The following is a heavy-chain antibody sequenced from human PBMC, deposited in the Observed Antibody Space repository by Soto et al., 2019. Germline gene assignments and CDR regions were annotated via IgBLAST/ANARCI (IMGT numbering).Heavy chain of an antibody. D-gene: IGHD6-19*01. CDR3: ARKSSASSERRNWFDP. CDR2: IIPIFGTA. CDR1: GGTFSSYA. Sequence: GXSVKVSCKASGGTFSSYAISWVRQAPGQGLEWMGGIIPIFGTANYAQKFQGRVTITADKSTSTAYMELSSLRSEDTAVYYCARKSSASSERRNWFDPWGQGTLVTVSS. V-gene: IGHV1-69*06. J-gene: IGHJ5*02.